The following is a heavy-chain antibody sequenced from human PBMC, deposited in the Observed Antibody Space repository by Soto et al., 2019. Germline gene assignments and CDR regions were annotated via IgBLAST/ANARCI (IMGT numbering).Heavy chain of an antibody. Sequence: ASVKVSCKASGGTFSSYAISWVRQAPGQGLEWMGGIIPIFGTANYAQKFQGRVTITADESTSTAYMELSSLRSEDTAVYYCARGGDIVVVPAAKYYYGMDVWGQGTTVTVSS. CDR1: GGTFSSYA. J-gene: IGHJ6*02. CDR3: ARGGDIVVVPAAKYYYGMDV. CDR2: IIPIFGTA. V-gene: IGHV1-69*13. D-gene: IGHD2-2*01.